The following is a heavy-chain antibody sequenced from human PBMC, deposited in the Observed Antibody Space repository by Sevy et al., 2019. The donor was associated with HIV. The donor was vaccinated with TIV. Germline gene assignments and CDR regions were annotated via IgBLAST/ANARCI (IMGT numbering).Heavy chain of an antibody. CDR2: IKEDESEK. CDR3: ARGGKYPGY. V-gene: IGHV3-7*01. CDR1: GFIFSTYW. D-gene: IGHD1-26*01. Sequence: GGSLRLSCAASGFIFSTYWMSWVRQAPGKGLEWVANIKEDESEKCYVVSVKGRFTISRDNAKNSLYLQMSSLRAEDTAVYYCARGGKYPGYWGQGTLVTVSS. J-gene: IGHJ4*02.